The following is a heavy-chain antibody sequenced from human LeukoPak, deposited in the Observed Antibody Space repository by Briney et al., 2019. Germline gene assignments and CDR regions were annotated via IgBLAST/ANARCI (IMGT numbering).Heavy chain of an antibody. D-gene: IGHD3-22*01. CDR3: ANTKYYYDTSGYYYVDY. CDR1: GFTFSSFA. Sequence: PGGSLRLSCAASGFTFSSFAMNWVRQAPGKGLEWVSIISGSGDTTYYTDSVKGRFTISRDNSMNTLYLQMSSLRAEDTAVYYCANTKYYYDTSGYYYVDYWGQGTLVTVSS. CDR2: ISGSGDTT. J-gene: IGHJ4*02. V-gene: IGHV3-23*01.